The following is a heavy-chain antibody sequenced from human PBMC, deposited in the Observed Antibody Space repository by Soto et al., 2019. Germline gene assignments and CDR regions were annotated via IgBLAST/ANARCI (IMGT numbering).Heavy chain of an antibody. CDR3: VHEKYYDFWSGYWNYYMDV. V-gene: IGHV6-1*01. J-gene: IGHJ6*03. D-gene: IGHD3-3*01. CDR1: GDSVSSNSAA. Sequence: PSQTLSLTCAISGDSVSSNSAAWNWIRQSPSRGLEWLGRTYYRSKWYNDYAVSVKSRITINPDTSKNQFSLQLNSVTPEDTAVYYCVHEKYYDFWSGYWNYYMDVWGKGTTVTVSS. CDR2: TYYRSKWYN.